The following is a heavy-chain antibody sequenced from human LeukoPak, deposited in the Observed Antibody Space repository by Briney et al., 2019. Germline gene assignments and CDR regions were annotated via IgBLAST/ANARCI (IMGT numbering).Heavy chain of an antibody. Sequence: GGSLRLSCSASGFTFSSYIMHWVRQAPGKGLECVSAISSNGGSTYYADSVKGRFTISRDNSKNTLYLHMNSLRAEDTALYYCARNYYEPTYDYYFDCWGQGTLVTVSS. J-gene: IGHJ4*02. D-gene: IGHD1-26*01. CDR1: GFTFSSYI. V-gene: IGHV3-64*04. CDR3: ARNYYEPTYDYYFDC. CDR2: ISSNGGST.